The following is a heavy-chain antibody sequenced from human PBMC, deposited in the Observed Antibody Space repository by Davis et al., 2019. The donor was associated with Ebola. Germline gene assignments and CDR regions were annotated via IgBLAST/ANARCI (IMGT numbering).Heavy chain of an antibody. D-gene: IGHD4/OR15-4a*01. Sequence: PGGSLRLSCAASGFTFSSYAMSWVRQAPGKGLEWVSAISGSGGSTYYADSVKGRFTISRDNSKNTLYLQMNSLRAEDTAVYYCAKEGVFPLTPRGWFDPWGQGTLVTVSS. CDR3: AKEGVFPLTPRGWFDP. CDR2: ISGSGGST. V-gene: IGHV3-23*01. CDR1: GFTFSSYA. J-gene: IGHJ5*02.